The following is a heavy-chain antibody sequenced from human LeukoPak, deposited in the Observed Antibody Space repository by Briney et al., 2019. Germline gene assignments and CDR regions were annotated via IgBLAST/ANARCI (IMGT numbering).Heavy chain of an antibody. Sequence: ASVKVSCKASGYTFTSYGISWVRQAPGQGLEWMGWISACNGNTNYAQKLQGRVTMTTDTSTSTAYMELRSLRSDDTAVYYCARVNTYYYDSSGYPDYWGQGTLVTVSS. CDR2: ISACNGNT. D-gene: IGHD3-22*01. CDR1: GYTFTSYG. J-gene: IGHJ4*02. V-gene: IGHV1-18*01. CDR3: ARVNTYYYDSSGYPDY.